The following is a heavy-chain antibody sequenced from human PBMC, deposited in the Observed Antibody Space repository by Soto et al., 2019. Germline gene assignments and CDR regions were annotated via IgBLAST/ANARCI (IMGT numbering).Heavy chain of an antibody. CDR1: GFSVRTSGMC. V-gene: IGHV2-70*01. CDR2: IHWDDDK. J-gene: IGHJ6*02. D-gene: IGHD1-26*01. Sequence: SGPTLASPPQTLTLNCAFPGFSVRTSGMCVSWIRQPPGKALEWLALIHWDDDKYYSTSLKTNLTISKDTSKNQVVRTMPNMDPVDTAKYYRARHYSGSDRRLKAYYYGMDVWGQGT. CDR3: ARHYSGSDRRLKAYYYGMDV.